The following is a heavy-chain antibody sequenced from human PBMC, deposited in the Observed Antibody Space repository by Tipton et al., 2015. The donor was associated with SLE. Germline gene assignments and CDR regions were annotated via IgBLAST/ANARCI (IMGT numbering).Heavy chain of an antibody. CDR1: GGSISSGGYS. J-gene: IGHJ5*02. CDR2: IYHSGST. Sequence: TLSLTCAVSGGSISSGGYSWSWIRQPPGKGLEWIGYIYHSGSTNYNPSLKSRVTISVDTSKNQFSLKLTSVTAADTAVYYCATGGFKFNNWFDPWGQGTLVTVSS. V-gene: IGHV4-30-2*01. D-gene: IGHD3-16*01. CDR3: ATGGFKFNNWFDP.